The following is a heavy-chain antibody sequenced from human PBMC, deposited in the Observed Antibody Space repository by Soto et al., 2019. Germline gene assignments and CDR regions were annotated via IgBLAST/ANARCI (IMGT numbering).Heavy chain of an antibody. CDR1: GGSISSSNW. D-gene: IGHD3-10*01. V-gene: IGHV4-4*02. Sequence: SETLPLTWAVSGGSISSSNWWSWVRQPPGKGLEWIGEIYHSGNTNYNPSLKSRVTMAVDKSRNQFSLKLSSVTAADTAVYYCARRWGEGRVDYWGQGTLVTVS. J-gene: IGHJ4*02. CDR3: ARRWGEGRVDY. CDR2: IYHSGNT.